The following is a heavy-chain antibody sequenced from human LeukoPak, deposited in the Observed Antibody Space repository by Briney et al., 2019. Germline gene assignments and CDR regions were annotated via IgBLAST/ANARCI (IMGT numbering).Heavy chain of an antibody. D-gene: IGHD3-22*01. CDR3: AKDKANYYQSYFVDY. Sequence: GGSLRLSCAASGFTFDDYAMHWVRQAPGKGLEWVSGISWNSGSIGYADSVKGRFTISRDNAKNSLYLQMNSLRAEDTALYYCAKDKANYYQSYFVDYWGQGTLVTVSS. CDR1: GFTFDDYA. V-gene: IGHV3-9*01. J-gene: IGHJ4*02. CDR2: ISWNSGSI.